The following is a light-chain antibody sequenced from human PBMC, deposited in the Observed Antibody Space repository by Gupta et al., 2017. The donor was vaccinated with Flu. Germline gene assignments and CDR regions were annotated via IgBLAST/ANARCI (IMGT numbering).Light chain of an antibody. Sequence: DVVLTQSLLALPVTLGQRASISCRSSQSLVHRNGNIYLTWFQQRPGQSPRRLIYRVSNRDSGVPDRFSGSGSGTDFTLKISRVEAEDVGVYYCMQGTYWPTFGQGTKVEIK. V-gene: IGKV2-30*02. J-gene: IGKJ1*01. CDR3: MQGTYWPT. CDR1: QSLVHRNGNIY. CDR2: RVS.